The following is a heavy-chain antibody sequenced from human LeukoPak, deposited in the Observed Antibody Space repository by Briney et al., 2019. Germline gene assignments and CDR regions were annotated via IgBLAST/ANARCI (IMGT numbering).Heavy chain of an antibody. J-gene: IGHJ4*02. CDR1: GVTFSSYA. D-gene: IGHD3-9*01. CDR2: ISGSGGGT. V-gene: IGHV3-23*01. Sequence: GGSLRLSCAASGVTFSSYAMSWVRQAPGKGLERVSAISGSGGGTYYADSVKGRFTISRDNSKNTLYLQMNSLRAEDSAVYYCAKHSEDWLLFYWGQGTLVTVSS. CDR3: AKHSEDWLLFY.